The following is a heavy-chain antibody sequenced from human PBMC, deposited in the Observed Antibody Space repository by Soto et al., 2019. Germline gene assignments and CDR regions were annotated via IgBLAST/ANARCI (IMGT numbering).Heavy chain of an antibody. CDR2: LWYRGEDQ. J-gene: IGHJ4*02. Sequence: QVQLVESGGGVVQPGRSLRLSCAASGFMFSNYVMHWVRQAPGKGLEWVAVLWYRGEDQFYVDSVKGRFTISRDNSKKPLYLKMNGRGAEDTVLYYCARNNGGGSGNFIFDYWGQGTLVTVPS. CDR3: ARNNGGGSGNFIFDY. V-gene: IGHV3-33*01. CDR1: GFMFSNYV. D-gene: IGHD7-27*01.